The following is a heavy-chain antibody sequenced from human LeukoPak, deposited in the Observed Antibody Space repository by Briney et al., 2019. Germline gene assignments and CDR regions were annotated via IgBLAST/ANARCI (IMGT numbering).Heavy chain of an antibody. J-gene: IGHJ4*02. Sequence: SVKVSCKASGGTFSSYTISWVRQAPGEGLEWMGRIIPILGIANYAQMFQGRVTITADKSTSTAYMELSSLRSEDTAVYYCARGGSGYSYGYVDYWGQGTLVTVSS. D-gene: IGHD5-18*01. V-gene: IGHV1-69*02. CDR2: IIPILGIA. CDR1: GGTFSSYT. CDR3: ARGGSGYSYGYVDY.